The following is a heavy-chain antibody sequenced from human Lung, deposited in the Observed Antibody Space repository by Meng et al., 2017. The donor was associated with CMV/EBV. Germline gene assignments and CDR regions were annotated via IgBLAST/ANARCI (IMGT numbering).Heavy chain of an antibody. J-gene: IGHJ4*02. V-gene: IGHV3-53*01. CDR1: GFTVSSNY. D-gene: IGHD2/OR15-2a*01. CDR2: IYSGGST. Sequence: GESXKISCAASGFTVSSNYMSWVRQAPGKGLEWVSVIYSGGSTYYADSVKGRFTISRDNSKNTLYLQMNSLRAEDTAVYYCASTPQRRTTYNDYWGQGTXVTVSS. CDR3: ASTPQRRTTYNDY.